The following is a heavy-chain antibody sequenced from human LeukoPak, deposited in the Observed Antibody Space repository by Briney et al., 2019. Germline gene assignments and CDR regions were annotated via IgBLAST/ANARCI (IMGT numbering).Heavy chain of an antibody. CDR3: ARGFGYSSGWYSGNYFDY. CDR2: IYYSGST. J-gene: IGHJ4*02. D-gene: IGHD6-19*01. V-gene: IGHV4-59*07. Sequence: SDTLSLTRTVSGGSISSYYWSWIPQPPGKGVEWSGYIYYSGSTNYNPSLKSRVTISVDTSKNQFSLKLSSVTAADTAVYYCARGFGYSSGWYSGNYFDYWGQGTLVTVSS. CDR1: GGSISSYY.